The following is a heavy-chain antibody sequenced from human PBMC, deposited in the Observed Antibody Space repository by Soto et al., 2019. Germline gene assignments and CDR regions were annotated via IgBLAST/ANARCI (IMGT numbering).Heavy chain of an antibody. CDR1: GFTFSTYA. J-gene: IGHJ4*02. CDR3: TKALVPAAPY. D-gene: IGHD2-2*01. Sequence: EVQLLESGGGLVQPGGSLRLSCTASGFTFSTYAMSWVRQAPGKGLEWVSAISGSGGSTYYADSVKGRFTISRDNSKNTMFLQMNSLRAEDTAVYYCTKALVPAAPYWGQGTLVSVSS. V-gene: IGHV3-23*01. CDR2: ISGSGGST.